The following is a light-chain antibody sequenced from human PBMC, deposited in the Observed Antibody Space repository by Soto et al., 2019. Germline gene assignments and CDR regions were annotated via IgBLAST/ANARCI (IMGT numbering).Light chain of an antibody. CDR2: GAS. CDR3: QQYNNWPPLT. CDR1: QSVSSN. J-gene: IGKJ4*01. Sequence: EIVMTQSPATLSVSPGEGATLSCRASQSVSSNLAWYQQKPGQAARLLIYGASTRATGIPARFSGSGSGTDFTLTISSLQSEDFAVYYCQQYNNWPPLTFGGGTKVEIK. V-gene: IGKV3-15*01.